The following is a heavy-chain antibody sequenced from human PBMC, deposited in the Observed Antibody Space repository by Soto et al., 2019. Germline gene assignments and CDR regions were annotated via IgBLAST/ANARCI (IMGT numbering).Heavy chain of an antibody. Sequence: QVQLQESGPGLVKPSETLSLTCAVSGDSISSYYCMWIRQPPGRGLEAIGYLYYGRSANYNPSLKSRVTLSVDTSTNQCSLTLRSMTAADTAVYYCALRSRAGVPEYWGQGTLGTVSS. CDR3: ALRSRAGVPEY. CDR2: LYYGRSA. J-gene: IGHJ4*02. D-gene: IGHD3-3*01. V-gene: IGHV4-59*01. CDR1: GDSISSYY.